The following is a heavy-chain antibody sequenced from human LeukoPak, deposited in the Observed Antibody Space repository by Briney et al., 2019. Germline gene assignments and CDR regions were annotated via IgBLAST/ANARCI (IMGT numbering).Heavy chain of an antibody. V-gene: IGHV4-30-4*01. CDR1: GGSISNGDFY. D-gene: IGHD3-22*01. CDR2: LHYSGYT. J-gene: IGHJ3*02. CDR3: ARDFLYDSTGYDAFDI. Sequence: SQTLSLTCTVSGGSISNGDFYWTWIRQPPGKGLEWIVYLHYSGYTYHNPSLNSRITTSIDTSKNQFSLKLSSVTAADTAVYYCARDFLYDSTGYDAFDIWGPGTMVTVSS.